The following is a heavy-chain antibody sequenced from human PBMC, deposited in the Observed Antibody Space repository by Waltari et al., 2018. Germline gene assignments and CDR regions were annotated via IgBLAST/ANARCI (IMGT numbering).Heavy chain of an antibody. CDR2: IIPIFGTA. V-gene: IGHV1-69*13. Sequence: QVQLVQSGAEVKKPGASVKVSCKASGYTFTSYGISWVRQAPGQGLEWMGWIIPIFGTANYAQKFQGRVTITADESTSTAYMELSSLRSEDTAVYYCARLYCSSTSCYYYYGMDVWGQGTTVTVSS. CDR1: GYTFTSYG. CDR3: ARLYCSSTSCYYYYGMDV. D-gene: IGHD2-2*01. J-gene: IGHJ6*02.